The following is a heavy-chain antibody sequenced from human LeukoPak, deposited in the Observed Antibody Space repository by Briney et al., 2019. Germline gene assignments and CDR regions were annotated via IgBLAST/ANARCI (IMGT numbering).Heavy chain of an antibody. CDR3: ARHRSYYGSGRNWFDP. V-gene: IGHV4-39*01. J-gene: IGHJ5*02. Sequence: SETLSLTCTVSGGSISSSSYYWGWVRQPPGKGLEWIGSIYYSGSTYYNPSLKSRVTISVDTSKNQFSLKLSSVTAADTAVYYCARHRSYYGSGRNWFDPWGQGTLVTVSS. CDR1: GGSISSSSYY. D-gene: IGHD3-10*01. CDR2: IYYSGST.